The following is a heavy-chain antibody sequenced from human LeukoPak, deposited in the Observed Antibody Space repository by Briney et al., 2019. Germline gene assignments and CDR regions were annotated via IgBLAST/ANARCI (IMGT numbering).Heavy chain of an antibody. CDR2: IYTSAST. CDR3: ARDSPRDYYDSSGYYYYAFDI. J-gene: IGHJ3*02. V-gene: IGHV4-4*07. CDR1: GGSISSYY. Sequence: SETLCLTCTVSGGSISSYYWSWIRQPAGKGLEWIGRIYTSASTNYNPSLKSRVTMSVDTSKNQFSLKLSSVTAADTAVYYCARDSPRDYYDSSGYYYYAFDIWGQGTMVTVSS. D-gene: IGHD3-22*01.